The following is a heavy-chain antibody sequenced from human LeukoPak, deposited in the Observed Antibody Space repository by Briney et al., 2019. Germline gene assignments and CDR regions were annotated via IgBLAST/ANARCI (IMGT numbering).Heavy chain of an antibody. Sequence: PSETLSLTCAVYGGSFSGYYWSWIRQPPGKGLEWIGEINHSGSTNYNPSLKSRVTISVDTSKNQFSLKLSPVTAADTAVYYCARAVWYGSGKYYFDYWGQGTLVAISS. CDR2: INHSGST. J-gene: IGHJ4*02. CDR1: GGSFSGYY. CDR3: ARAVWYGSGKYYFDY. V-gene: IGHV4-34*01. D-gene: IGHD3-10*01.